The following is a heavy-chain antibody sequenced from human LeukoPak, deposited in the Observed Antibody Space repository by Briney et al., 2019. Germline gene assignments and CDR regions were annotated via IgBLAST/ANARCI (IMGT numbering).Heavy chain of an antibody. CDR3: ATKSVTRYFDY. CDR2: IKQDGSER. D-gene: IGHD4-11*01. J-gene: IGHJ4*02. Sequence: GGSLRLSCAASGFTFSNYWMSWVRQAPGKGLEWVANIKQDGSERYYADSVKGRFTISRDNAKNLLYLQMNSLRAEDTAVYFCATKSVTRYFDYWGQGNLVTVSS. V-gene: IGHV3-7*01. CDR1: GFTFSNYW.